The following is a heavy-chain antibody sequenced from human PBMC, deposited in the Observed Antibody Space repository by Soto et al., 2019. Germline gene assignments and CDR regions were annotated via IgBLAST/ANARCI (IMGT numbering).Heavy chain of an antibody. CDR3: ARDYWDIVVVPAPGDGMDV. J-gene: IGHJ6*02. D-gene: IGHD2-2*01. Sequence: PGGSLRLSCAASGFTFSSYAMHWVRQAPGKGLEWVAVISYDGSNKYYADSVKGRFTISRDNSKNTLYLQMNSLRAEDTAVYYCARDYWDIVVVPAPGDGMDVWGQGTTVTVSS. CDR2: ISYDGSNK. V-gene: IGHV3-30-3*01. CDR1: GFTFSSYA.